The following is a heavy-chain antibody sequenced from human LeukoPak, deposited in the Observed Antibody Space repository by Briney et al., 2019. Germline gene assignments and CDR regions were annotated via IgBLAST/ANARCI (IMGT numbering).Heavy chain of an antibody. V-gene: IGHV3-48*01. CDR1: GFTFSSYT. J-gene: IGHJ3*02. Sequence: GGSLRLSCAASGFTFSSYTMNWVRQAPGKGLEWVSYIGSSSSTIYYADSVRGRFTISRDNAKNSLYLQMNSLRVEDSAVYYCARDSEGIWGQGTMVTVSS. CDR2: IGSSSSTI. CDR3: ARDSEGI.